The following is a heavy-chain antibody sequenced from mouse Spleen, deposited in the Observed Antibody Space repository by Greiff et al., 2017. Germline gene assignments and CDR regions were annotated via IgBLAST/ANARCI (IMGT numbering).Heavy chain of an antibody. D-gene: IGHD3-3*01. CDR3: ARRGLGQGAFDY. Sequence: EVMLVESGGGLVKPGGSLKLSCAASGFTFSSYAMSWVRQTPEKRLEWVATISSGGSYTYYPDSVKGRFTISRDNAKNTLYLQMSSLRSEDTAMYYCARRGLGQGAFDYWGQGTTLTVSS. CDR1: GFTFSSYA. J-gene: IGHJ2*01. CDR2: ISSGGSYT. V-gene: IGHV5-9-1*01.